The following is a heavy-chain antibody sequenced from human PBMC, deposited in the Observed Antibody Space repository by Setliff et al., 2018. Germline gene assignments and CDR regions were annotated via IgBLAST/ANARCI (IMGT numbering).Heavy chain of an antibody. D-gene: IGHD2-15*01. V-gene: IGHV1-18*01. J-gene: IGHJ3*01. CDR3: AISSLSICSGGNCPNAFDV. Sequence: ASMKVSCKTSANIFRSYGLSWVRQAPGQGLDWMGWISTYNSHTNYAPKLQGRLTMTTDASTSTAYMELRNLRFYDTAGYYCAISSLSICSGGNCPNAFDVWGQGTMVTVS. CDR1: ANIFRSYG. CDR2: ISTYNSHT.